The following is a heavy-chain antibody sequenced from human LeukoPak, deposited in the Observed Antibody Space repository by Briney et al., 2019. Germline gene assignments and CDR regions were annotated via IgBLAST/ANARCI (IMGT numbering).Heavy chain of an antibody. CDR1: GGSMNNYY. CDR2: IYYSGST. Sequence: SETLSLTCTVSGGSMNNYYWSWIRQPPGKGLEWIGYIYYSGSTNYNPSLKSRVTISVDTSKNQFSPKLSSVTAADTAVYYCARQMGSSGWSFDYWGQGTLVTVSS. J-gene: IGHJ4*02. V-gene: IGHV4-59*08. D-gene: IGHD6-19*01. CDR3: ARQMGSSGWSFDY.